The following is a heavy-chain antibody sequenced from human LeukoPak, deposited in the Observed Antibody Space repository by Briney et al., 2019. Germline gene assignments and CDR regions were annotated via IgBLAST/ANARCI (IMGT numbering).Heavy chain of an antibody. D-gene: IGHD3-10*01. CDR1: GGTFSSYA. CDR3: ARGKDYYVWGIYNGSTDAFDT. V-gene: IGHV1-69*06. Sequence: SVKVSCKASGGTFSSYAISWVRQAPGQGLEWMGGIIPIFGTANYAQKFQGRVTITADKSTSTAYMELSSLRSEATAVYYCARGKDYYVWGIYNGSTDAFDTGGQGTMSTVS. J-gene: IGHJ3*02. CDR2: IIPIFGTA.